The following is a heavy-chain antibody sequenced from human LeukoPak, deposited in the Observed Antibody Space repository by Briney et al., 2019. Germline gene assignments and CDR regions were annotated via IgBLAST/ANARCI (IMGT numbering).Heavy chain of an antibody. V-gene: IGHV3-74*01. CDR1: GFTVSSNF. CDR3: ARSDSGQIDY. CDR2: INSDGSST. D-gene: IGHD5-12*01. Sequence: GGSLRLSCAASGFTVSSNFMSWVRQAPGKGLVWVSRINSDGSSTTYADSVKGRFTISRDNAKNTLYLQMNSLRAEDTALYYCARSDSGQIDYWGQGTVVSVSS. J-gene: IGHJ4*02.